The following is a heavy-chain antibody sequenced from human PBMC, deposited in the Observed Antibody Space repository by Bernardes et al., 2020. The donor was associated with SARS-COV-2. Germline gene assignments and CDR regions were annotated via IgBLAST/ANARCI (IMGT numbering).Heavy chain of an antibody. CDR1: GCSIRSPY. CDR3: ATESLSSSSECYFGL. V-gene: IGHV4-59*11. Sequence: SETLSLTCTVSGCSIRSPYWSWIRQHPGPGLAWIGSIYYSGGTPYNPSLKSRVTLSVDTSKSQFSLKLSSVTAADTAVYYCATESLSSSSECYFGLWGRGTLGT. J-gene: IGHJ2*01. D-gene: IGHD6-6*01. CDR2: IYYSGGT.